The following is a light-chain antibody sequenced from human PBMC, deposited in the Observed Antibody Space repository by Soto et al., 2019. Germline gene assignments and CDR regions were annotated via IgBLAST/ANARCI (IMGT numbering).Light chain of an antibody. Sequence: TQSLATLSVTTRERVTLSCRDSQSVSVDLAWYQQRPGQAPRLLIYGASTRATGIPARFSGSGSGTDFTLTISSLEPEDFAVYYCQQRRLLLITFGGGT. CDR2: GAS. CDR3: QQRRLLLIT. CDR1: QSVSVD. V-gene: IGKV3-11*01. J-gene: IGKJ4*01.